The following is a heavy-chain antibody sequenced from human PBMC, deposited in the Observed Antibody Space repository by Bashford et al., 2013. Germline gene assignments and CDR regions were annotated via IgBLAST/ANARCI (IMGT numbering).Heavy chain of an antibody. CDR2: IYPRDSDT. V-gene: IGHV5-51*01. Sequence: WVRQMPGKGLEWMGLIYPRDSDTRYSPSFQGQVIISVDKSINTAYLQWSSLRVEDTGLYSCVKGGFTVTTIQGDYWGQGTLVTVSS. D-gene: IGHD4-17*01. J-gene: IGHJ4*02. CDR3: VKGGFTVTTIQGDY.